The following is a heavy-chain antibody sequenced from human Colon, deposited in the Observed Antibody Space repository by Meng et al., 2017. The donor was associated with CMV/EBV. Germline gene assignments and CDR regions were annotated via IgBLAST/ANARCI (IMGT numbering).Heavy chain of an antibody. V-gene: IGHV3-72*01. CDR2: IKTKANNYFT. D-gene: IGHD3-10*01. CDR3: GRDSMKGGGFDC. J-gene: IGHJ4*02. Sequence: GESLKISCAVSGFIFSDHYMVWFRQAPGKGLEWVARIKTKANNYFTEYAASVRGRFTISRDDSKQSLYLEANSLKTEDTAVYYCGRDSMKGGGFDCWGQGVLVTVSS. CDR1: GFIFSDHY.